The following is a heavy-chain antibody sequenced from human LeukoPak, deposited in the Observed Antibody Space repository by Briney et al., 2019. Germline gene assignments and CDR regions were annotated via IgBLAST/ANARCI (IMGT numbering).Heavy chain of an antibody. Sequence: GGSLRLSCEASGFTFSAYAMTWVRQAPGKGLEWVGRVKSKADDGTTDYAAPVQGRFTISRDDSKNTLSLQMNSLKTEDTAVYYYATEGGSGSYYGDDAFDMWGQGTMVTVSS. CDR3: ATEGGSGSYYGDDAFDM. CDR2: VKSKADDGTT. J-gene: IGHJ3*02. CDR1: GFTFSAYA. D-gene: IGHD3-10*01. V-gene: IGHV3-15*01.